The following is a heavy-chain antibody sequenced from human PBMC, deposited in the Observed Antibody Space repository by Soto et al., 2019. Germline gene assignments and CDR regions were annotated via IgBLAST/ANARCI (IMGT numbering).Heavy chain of an antibody. CDR1: GGSFSGYY. CDR2: IYYSGST. D-gene: IGHD1-20*01. CDR3: ARDRAKWKDYYYYGMDV. J-gene: IGHJ6*02. V-gene: IGHV4-34*01. Sequence: TSETLSLTCAVSGGSFSGYYWSWIRQPPAKGLEWIGDIYYSGSTNYNPSLTSRLTMSVDTSKNQFSLKLSSVTAADTAVYYCARDRAKWKDYYYYGMDVWGQGTTVTVSS.